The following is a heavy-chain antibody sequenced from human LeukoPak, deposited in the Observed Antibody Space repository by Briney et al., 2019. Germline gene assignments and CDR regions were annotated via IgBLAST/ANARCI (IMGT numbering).Heavy chain of an antibody. CDR2: ISTYNGNT. V-gene: IGHV1-18*01. J-gene: IGHJ4*02. CDR3: ARGRANYDSSGCFDFDY. Sequence: ASVTVSCKTSGYTFTNYGVNWVRQAPGQGLEWVGWISTYNGNTNYAQKLQGRVTMTTDTSTSTAYMELRSLRSDDTAVYYCARGRANYDSSGCFDFDYWGQGTLVTVSS. D-gene: IGHD3-22*01. CDR1: GYTFTNYG.